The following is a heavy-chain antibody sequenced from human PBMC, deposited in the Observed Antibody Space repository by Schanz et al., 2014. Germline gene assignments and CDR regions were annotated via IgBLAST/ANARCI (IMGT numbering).Heavy chain of an antibody. D-gene: IGHD3-22*01. CDR2: ISGSGGST. CDR1: GFTFSTYA. CDR3: AKDPSHGDYDYYFDY. V-gene: IGHV3-23*01. J-gene: IGHJ4*02. Sequence: EVQLLDSGGGLVQPGGSLRLSCAASGFTFSTYAMSWVRQAPGKGLEWGSAISGSGGSTYYADSVKGRFTISRDNSKNTLYLQMNSLRAEDTAVYYCAKDPSHGDYDYYFDYWGQGTLVTVSS.